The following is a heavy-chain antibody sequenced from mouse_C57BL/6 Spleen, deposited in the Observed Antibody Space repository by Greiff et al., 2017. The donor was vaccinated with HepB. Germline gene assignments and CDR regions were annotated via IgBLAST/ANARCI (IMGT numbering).Heavy chain of an antibody. CDR3: ARHPGSGLFEY. V-gene: IGHV1-18*01. Sequence: EVQLQQSGPVLVKPGASVKIPCKASGYTFTDYNMNWVKQSHGKSLEWIGDINPNNGGTIYNQKFKGKATLTVDKSSSTAYMELRSLTSEDTAVYYCARHPGSGLFEYWGQGTLVTVSA. D-gene: IGHD1-1*01. J-gene: IGHJ3*01. CDR2: INPNNGGT. CDR1: GYTFTDYN.